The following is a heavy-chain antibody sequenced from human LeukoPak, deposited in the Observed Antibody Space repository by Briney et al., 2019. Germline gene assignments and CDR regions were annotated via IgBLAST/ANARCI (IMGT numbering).Heavy chain of an antibody. Sequence: PSETLSLTCAVSGDSVSSGNYYWSWIRQPPGKGLEWIGYSFYSGSTNYNPSLKSRVTISVDTSKNQFSLKLSSVTAADTAFYYCARDPYSALSVFDYWGQGTLVTVSS. J-gene: IGHJ4*02. CDR2: SFYSGST. V-gene: IGHV4-61*01. D-gene: IGHD4-11*01. CDR3: ARDPYSALSVFDY. CDR1: GDSVSSGNYY.